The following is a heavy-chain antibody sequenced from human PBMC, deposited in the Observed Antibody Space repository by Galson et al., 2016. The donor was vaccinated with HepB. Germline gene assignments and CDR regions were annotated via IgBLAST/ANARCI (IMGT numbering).Heavy chain of an antibody. CDR2: IYYRGST. CDR1: GDYITSYY. Sequence: SETLSLTCTVSGDYITSYYWSWIRQPPGKGLEWIGYIYYRGSTNYNPYLKSRVTISVDTSKNQFSLKLSSVTAADTAVYYCARRTSSWYYFDYWGQGTLVTVSS. V-gene: IGHV4-59*08. D-gene: IGHD2-2*01. J-gene: IGHJ4*02. CDR3: ARRTSSWYYFDY.